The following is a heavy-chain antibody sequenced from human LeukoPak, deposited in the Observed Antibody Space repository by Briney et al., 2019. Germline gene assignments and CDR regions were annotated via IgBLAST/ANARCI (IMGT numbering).Heavy chain of an antibody. D-gene: IGHD3-22*01. CDR1: GGSITNYNYY. Sequence: PSETLSLTCTVSGGSITNYNYYWGWIRQPPGKGLEWIGAIYYSGTTYYNPSLKSRVTISVDTSKNQFSLKLSSVTAADTAVYYCARHERSQYYYETTAEFWGQGTPVTVSS. J-gene: IGHJ4*02. CDR2: IYYSGTT. CDR3: ARHERSQYYYETTAEF. V-gene: IGHV4-39*01.